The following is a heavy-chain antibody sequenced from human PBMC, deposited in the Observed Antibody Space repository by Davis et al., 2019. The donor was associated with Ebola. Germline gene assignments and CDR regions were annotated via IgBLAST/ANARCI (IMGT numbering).Heavy chain of an antibody. CDR3: ARQMVGLFDY. D-gene: IGHD2-8*01. CDR1: GGSISSSSYY. J-gene: IGHJ4*02. Sequence: MPSETLSLTCTVSGGSISSSSYYWGWIRQPPGKGLEWIGSIYYSGSTYYNPSLKSRVTISVDTSKNQFSLRLSSVTAADTAIYYCARQMVGLFDYWGQGTLVTVSS. V-gene: IGHV4-39*01. CDR2: IYYSGST.